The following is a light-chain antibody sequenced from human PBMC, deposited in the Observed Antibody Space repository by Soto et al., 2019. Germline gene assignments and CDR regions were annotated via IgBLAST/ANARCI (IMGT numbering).Light chain of an antibody. J-gene: IGKJ2*01. V-gene: IGKV3-20*01. CDR1: QSVSSRY. CDR2: EAS. CDR3: QQYGSSPPYT. Sequence: EIVLTQSPGTMSLSPGERATLSCRASQSVSSRYLAWYQQKPGQAPSVLIYEASSRATGIPDRFSGSGSGTDFTLTISTLEPEDFAVYYCQQYGSSPPYTFGQGTKVEIK.